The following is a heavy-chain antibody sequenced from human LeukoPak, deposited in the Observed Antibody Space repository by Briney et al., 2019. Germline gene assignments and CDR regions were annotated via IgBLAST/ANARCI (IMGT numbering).Heavy chain of an antibody. D-gene: IGHD7-27*01. CDR3: ARGPVGTLDY. CDR1: GFTFSSYA. CDR2: ISYDGSNK. V-gene: IGHV3-30-3*01. Sequence: GGSLRLSCAASGFTFSSYAMHWVRQAPGKGLEWVSVISYDGSNKYYADSVKGRFTISRDNAKNSLYVQMNSLRDEDTAVYYCARGPVGTLDYWGQGTLATVSS. J-gene: IGHJ4*02.